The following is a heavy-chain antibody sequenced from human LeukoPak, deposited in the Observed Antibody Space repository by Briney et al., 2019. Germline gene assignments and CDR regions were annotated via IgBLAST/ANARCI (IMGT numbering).Heavy chain of an antibody. D-gene: IGHD5-18*01. CDR3: AKASQGLWFHFDY. CDR2: ISYDGSNK. V-gene: IGHV3-30*18. J-gene: IGHJ4*02. Sequence: GRSLRLSCAASGFTFSSYGMHWVRQAPGKGLEWVAVISYDGSNKYYADSVKGRFTISRDNSKNTLYLQMNSLRAEDTAVYYCAKASQGLWFHFDYWGQGTLVTVSS. CDR1: GFTFSSYG.